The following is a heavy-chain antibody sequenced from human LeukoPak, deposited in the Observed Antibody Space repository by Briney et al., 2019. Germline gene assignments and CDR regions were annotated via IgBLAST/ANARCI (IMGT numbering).Heavy chain of an antibody. CDR3: ARASGTGYSSSWPRPINY. D-gene: IGHD6-13*01. Sequence: SETLSLTCTVSGGSISSYYWSWIRQPPGKGLEWIGYIYYSGSTNYNPSLKSRVTISVDTSKNQFSLKLSSVTAADTVVYYCARASGTGYSSSWPRPINYWGQGNPGHRLL. CDR1: GGSISSYY. CDR2: IYYSGST. J-gene: IGHJ4*02. V-gene: IGHV4-59*01.